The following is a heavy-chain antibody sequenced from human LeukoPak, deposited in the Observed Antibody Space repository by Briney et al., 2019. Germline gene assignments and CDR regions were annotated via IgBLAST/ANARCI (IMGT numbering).Heavy chain of an antibody. CDR2: TYYRSKWYY. Sequence: SQTLSLTCAISGDSVSSNSTTWNWVRQPPSRGLEWLGRTYYRSKWYYDYAVSVESRMTINPDTSKSQFSLQLNSVTPEDTAVYYCARGATTYFDYWGQGTLVTVSS. V-gene: IGHV6-1*01. CDR3: ARGATTYFDY. J-gene: IGHJ4*02. D-gene: IGHD5-12*01. CDR1: GDSVSSNSTT.